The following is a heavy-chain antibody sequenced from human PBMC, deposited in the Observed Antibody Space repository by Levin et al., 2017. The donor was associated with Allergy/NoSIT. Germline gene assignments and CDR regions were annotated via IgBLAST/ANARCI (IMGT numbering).Heavy chain of an antibody. D-gene: IGHD3-22*01. CDR1: ADSVSNYY. CDR2: IYTSGYT. Sequence: SQTLSLTCTVSADSVSNYYWSWIRQPAGKGLEWIGRIYTSGYTNYNPSLKSRVAMSVETSKNQVSLKLNSVTAADTATYYCARDYYDASGFPIDFWGQGTLVTVSS. CDR3: ARDYYDASGFPIDF. J-gene: IGHJ4*02. V-gene: IGHV4-4*07.